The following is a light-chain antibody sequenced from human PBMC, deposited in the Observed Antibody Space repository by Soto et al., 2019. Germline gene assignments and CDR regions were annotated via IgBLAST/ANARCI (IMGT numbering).Light chain of an antibody. J-gene: IGLJ1*01. CDR2: DNT. CDR1: SSNIGAGYD. CDR3: QSYDSSLSGYV. Sequence: SVLPKPPSVSGVPGQRVTISCTRSSSNIGAGYDVHWYQQLPGTAPKLLIYDNTNRPSGVPDRFSGSKSGTSASLAITGLQAEDETDYYCQSYDSSLSGYVFGTGTKVTVL. V-gene: IGLV1-40*01.